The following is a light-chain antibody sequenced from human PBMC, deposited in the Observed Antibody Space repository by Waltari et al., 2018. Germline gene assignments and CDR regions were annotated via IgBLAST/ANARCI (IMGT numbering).Light chain of an antibody. CDR3: QQTHGRPWT. CDR1: QNITSY. Sequence: DIDMTQSPSSLSASVGDKVSITCRASQNITSYLCWYHQRPGKAPKLLIYAGSTLQSGVPSRFSGSGSGTDFTLTISFLEPEDFATYYCQQTHGRPWTFGQGTRVEI. CDR2: AGS. J-gene: IGKJ1*01. V-gene: IGKV1-39*01.